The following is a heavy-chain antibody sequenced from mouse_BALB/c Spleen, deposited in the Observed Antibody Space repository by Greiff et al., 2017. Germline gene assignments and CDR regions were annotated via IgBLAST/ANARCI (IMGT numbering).Heavy chain of an antibody. V-gene: IGHV1S81*02. Sequence: QVQLQQSGAELVKPGASVKLSCKASGYTFTSYYMYWVKQRPGQGLEWIGGINPSNGGTNFNEKFKSKATLTVDKSSSTAYMQLSSLTSEDSAVYYCTRDYYGSSSYYFDYWGQGTTLTVSS. CDR3: TRDYYGSSSYYFDY. CDR1: GYTFTSYY. J-gene: IGHJ2*01. CDR2: INPSNGGT. D-gene: IGHD1-1*01.